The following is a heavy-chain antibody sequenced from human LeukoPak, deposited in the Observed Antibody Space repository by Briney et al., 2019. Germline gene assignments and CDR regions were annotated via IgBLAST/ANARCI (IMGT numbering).Heavy chain of an antibody. CDR2: INPTGGST. J-gene: IGHJ4*02. D-gene: IGHD1-1*01. CDR3: AVVLYNWNDHPDDY. V-gene: IGHV1-46*01. Sequence: EASVKVSCKASGYTFPSYFMHWVRQAPGQGLEWMGIINPTGGSTTYAQKFQGRVTMTRDTSTSTAYMELRSLRSDDTAVYYCAVVLYNWNDHPDDYWGQGTLVTVSS. CDR1: GYTFPSYF.